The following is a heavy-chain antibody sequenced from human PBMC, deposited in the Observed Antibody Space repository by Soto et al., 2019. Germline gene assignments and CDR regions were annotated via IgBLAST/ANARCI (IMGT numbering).Heavy chain of an antibody. CDR1: GGSISSYY. CDR3: ARHKSKYNWFDP. V-gene: IGHV4-59*08. Sequence: SETLSLTCTVSGGSISSYYWSWIRQPPGKGLEWIGYIYYSGSTNYNPSLKSRVTISVDTSKNQFSLKLSSVTAADTAVYYCARHKSKYNWFDPWGQGTLVTVSS. J-gene: IGHJ5*02. CDR2: IYYSGST.